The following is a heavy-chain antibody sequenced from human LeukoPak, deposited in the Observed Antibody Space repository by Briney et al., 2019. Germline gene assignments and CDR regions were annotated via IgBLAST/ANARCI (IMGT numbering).Heavy chain of an antibody. D-gene: IGHD3-22*01. Sequence: GGSLRLSCATSGLTFSRSAMRWVRQASGKGLEWVGRIRSNFATAYAESVKGRLTISRDDSRNTAYLQMSSLKTEDTAVYYCTISDSSVYWLDYWGQGTLVTVSS. CDR3: TISDSSVYWLDY. CDR2: IRSNFAT. J-gene: IGHJ4*02. V-gene: IGHV3-73*01. CDR1: GLTFSRSA.